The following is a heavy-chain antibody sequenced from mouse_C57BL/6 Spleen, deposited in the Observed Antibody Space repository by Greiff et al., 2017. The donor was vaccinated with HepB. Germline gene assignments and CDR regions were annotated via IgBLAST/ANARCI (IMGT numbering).Heavy chain of an antibody. J-gene: IGHJ2*01. CDR2: IYPRDGST. CDR1: GYTFTSYD. V-gene: IGHV1-85*01. D-gene: IGHD1-1*01. CDR3: ARSRYGSSQYYFDY. Sequence: VQLQESGPELVKPGASVKLSCKASGYTFTSYDINWVKQRPGQGLEWIGWIYPRDGSTKYNEKFKGKATLTVDTSTSTAYMELHSLTSEDSAVYFCARSRYGSSQYYFDYWGQGTTLTVSS.